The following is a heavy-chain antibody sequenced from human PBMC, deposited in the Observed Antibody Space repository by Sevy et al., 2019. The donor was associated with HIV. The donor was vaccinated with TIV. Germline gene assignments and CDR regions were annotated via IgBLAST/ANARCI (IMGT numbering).Heavy chain of an antibody. CDR1: GFSFTTSGVG. D-gene: IGHD3-16*01. J-gene: IGHJ4*02. CDR3: AHRRSRGIIXTEXDX. V-gene: IGHV2-5*02. CDR2: IFWDHDT. Sequence: SGPTLVKPTQTLTLTCTFSGFSFTTSGVGVGWIRQSPGKAPEWLAVIFWDHDTRYSPSLKSRLTITKDTSKDQVVLTMTNMDPVDTGTYYCAHRRSRGIIXTEXDXXGQGTLVTVSS.